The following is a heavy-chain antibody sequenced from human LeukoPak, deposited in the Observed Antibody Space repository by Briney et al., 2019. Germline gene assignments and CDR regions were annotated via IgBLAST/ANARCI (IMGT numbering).Heavy chain of an antibody. D-gene: IGHD3-22*01. V-gene: IGHV3-11*04. CDR1: GFTFSDYY. CDR2: ISSGGSTI. Sequence: GSLRLSCAASGFTFSDYYMSWIRQAPGKGLEWVSDISSGGSTIYYAASVKGRFTISRDNAKNSLYLQMNSLRAEDTAVYYCARDTYYYDSSGYYYPGGSDCWGQGTLVTVSS. J-gene: IGHJ4*02. CDR3: ARDTYYYDSSGYYYPGGSDC.